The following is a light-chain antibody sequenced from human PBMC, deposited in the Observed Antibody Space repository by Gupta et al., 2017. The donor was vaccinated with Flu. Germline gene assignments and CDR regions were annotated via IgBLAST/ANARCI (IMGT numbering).Light chain of an antibody. CDR1: SSNIGSNT. Sequence: QSVLTQPPSASGTPGQRVTISCSGSSSNIGSNTVNWYQQLPGTAPKLLIYSNNQRPSGVPDRFSGSKSGTSASLDISGLQSEDEADDYCAAWDDSLNGGVFGGGTKLTGL. J-gene: IGLJ2*01. V-gene: IGLV1-44*01. CDR2: SNN. CDR3: AAWDDSLNGGV.